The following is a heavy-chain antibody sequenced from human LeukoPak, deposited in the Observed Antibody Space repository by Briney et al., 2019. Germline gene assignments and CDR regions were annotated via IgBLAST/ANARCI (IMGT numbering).Heavy chain of an antibody. CDR1: GGSISSSGYN. D-gene: IGHD2-15*01. CDR2: LYDSGST. Sequence: SETLSLTCTVSGGSISSSGYNWDWIRQPPGKGLEWIGNLYDSGSTYYNPSLKSRVTISVDTSEDQFSLKLTSVTAADTAVYYCARHSVRYCSGGSCSSYNWFDPWGQGTLVTVSS. J-gene: IGHJ5*02. V-gene: IGHV4-39*01. CDR3: ARHSVRYCSGGSCSSYNWFDP.